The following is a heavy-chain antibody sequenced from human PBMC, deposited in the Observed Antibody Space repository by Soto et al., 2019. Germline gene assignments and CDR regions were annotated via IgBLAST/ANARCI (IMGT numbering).Heavy chain of an antibody. Sequence: ASVKVSCKASGYTFTSYDINWVRQATGQGLEWMGWMNPNSGNTGYAQKFQGRVTMTRNTSISTAYMELSSLRSEDTAVYYCARGSVTDTAMVLNAFDIWGQGTMVTVSS. CDR2: MNPNSGNT. CDR3: ARGSVTDTAMVLNAFDI. V-gene: IGHV1-8*01. D-gene: IGHD5-18*01. CDR1: GYTFTSYD. J-gene: IGHJ3*02.